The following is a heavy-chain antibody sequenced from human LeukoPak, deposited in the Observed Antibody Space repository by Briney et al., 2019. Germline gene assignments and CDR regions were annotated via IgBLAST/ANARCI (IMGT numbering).Heavy chain of an antibody. D-gene: IGHD3-9*01. CDR1: GGTFNSYA. Sequence: SVKVSRKASGGTFNSYAISWVRQAPGQGLEWMGGIIPVFGTAIYAQKFQGRVTITADKSTSTAYMELSSLRSEDTAVYYCARGGYYDILTGYYSPDAFDIWGQGTMVTVSS. CDR2: IIPVFGTA. V-gene: IGHV1-69*06. CDR3: ARGGYYDILTGYYSPDAFDI. J-gene: IGHJ3*02.